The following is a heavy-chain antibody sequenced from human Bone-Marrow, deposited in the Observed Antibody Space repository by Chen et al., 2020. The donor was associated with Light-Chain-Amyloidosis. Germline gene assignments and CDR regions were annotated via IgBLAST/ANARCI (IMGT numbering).Heavy chain of an antibody. J-gene: IGHJ3*02. Sequence: EVQLVESGGGLLQRGGSLRLSCAASGFAFSSYAMSWVRQAPGKGLEGVSTISGRGGSRYYGDSVKGRLTISRDNSKNALLLKMNSRRAEDTAVYYCAKDISYDDILPGYPADAFDIWGQGTMVTVSS. CDR1: GFAFSSYA. CDR3: AKDISYDDILPGYPADAFDI. V-gene: IGHV3-23*04. CDR2: ISGRGGSR. D-gene: IGHD3-9*01.